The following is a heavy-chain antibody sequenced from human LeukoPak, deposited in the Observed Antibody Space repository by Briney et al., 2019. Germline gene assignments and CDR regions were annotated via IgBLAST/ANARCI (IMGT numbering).Heavy chain of an antibody. D-gene: IGHD3-16*01. Sequence: KTSETLSLTCTVSGGSINSSSYYWGWIRQPPGKGLEWIGTIYCSGSTYYNPSLKSRVTISVDTSENQFSLKLSSVTAADTAVYYCARLWGLRSNYYFDYWGQGTLLTVSS. CDR1: GGSINSSSYY. V-gene: IGHV4-39*01. J-gene: IGHJ4*02. CDR2: IYCSGST. CDR3: ARLWGLRSNYYFDY.